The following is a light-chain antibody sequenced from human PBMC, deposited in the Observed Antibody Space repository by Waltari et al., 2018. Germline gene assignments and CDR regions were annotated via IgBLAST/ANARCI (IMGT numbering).Light chain of an antibody. CDR3: SSYTSTDVV. CDR1: SSDVGGYNY. J-gene: IGLJ2*01. CDR2: DVS. V-gene: IGLV2-14*01. Sequence: QSALPQPASVSGSPGQSITIPCTGTSSDVGGYNYVSWYQQHPGKAPKLMIYDVSNRPSGVSNRFSGSKSGNTASLTISGLQAEDEADYYCSSYTSTDVVFGGGTKLTVL.